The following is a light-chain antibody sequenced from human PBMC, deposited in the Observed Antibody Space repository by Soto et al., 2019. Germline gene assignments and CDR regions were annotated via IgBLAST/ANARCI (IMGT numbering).Light chain of an antibody. CDR1: QGISSY. CDR3: IQDYNYPLT. Sequence: IQLTQSPSFLSASVVDRVTITCRASQGISSYLAWYQQKPGKAPNLLIYTASTLQSGVPSRFSGSGSGTDFTLTISSLQPEDFATYYCIQDYNYPLTFGGGTKVDTK. V-gene: IGKV1-6*01. J-gene: IGKJ4*01. CDR2: TAS.